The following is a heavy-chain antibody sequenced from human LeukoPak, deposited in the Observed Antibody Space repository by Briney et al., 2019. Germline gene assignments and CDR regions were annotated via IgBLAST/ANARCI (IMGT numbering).Heavy chain of an antibody. J-gene: IGHJ4*02. CDR1: GGSISSSSYF. Sequence: SETLSLTCTVSGGSISSSSYFWGWIRQPPGKGLEWIGTMYYSGSTYYNPSLKSRVTIYVDTSKNQFSLKLSSVTAADTAVYYCARVCSSTSCFLDHWGQGTLVTVSS. CDR2: MYYSGST. V-gene: IGHV4-39*01. CDR3: ARVCSSTSCFLDH. D-gene: IGHD2-2*01.